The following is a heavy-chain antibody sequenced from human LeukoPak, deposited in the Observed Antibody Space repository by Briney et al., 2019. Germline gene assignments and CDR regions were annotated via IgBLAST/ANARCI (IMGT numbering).Heavy chain of an antibody. CDR2: IYYSGST. CDR1: GGSISSSSYY. J-gene: IGHJ4*02. CDR3: ARSSSGFDY. V-gene: IGHV4-39*01. D-gene: IGHD3-22*01. Sequence: SETLSLTCTVSGGSISSSSYYWGWVRQPPGKGLEWIGSIYYSGSTYYNPSLKSRVTISVDTSKNQFSLKLSSVTAADTAVYYCARSSSGFDYWGQGTLVTVSS.